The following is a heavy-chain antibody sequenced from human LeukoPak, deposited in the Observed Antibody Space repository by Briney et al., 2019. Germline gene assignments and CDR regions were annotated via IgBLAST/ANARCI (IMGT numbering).Heavy chain of an antibody. CDR2: IGYDGSNK. CDR1: GFTFSNFA. Sequence: GGSLRLSCAASGFTFSNFAMHWVRQAPGKGLEWVALIGYDGSNKYYADSVKGRFTISRDDFKNTLHLQMNSLRAEDTAVYYCAREVDSSSWFFDYWGQGTLVTVSS. J-gene: IGHJ4*02. CDR3: AREVDSSSWFFDY. D-gene: IGHD6-13*01. V-gene: IGHV3-30-3*01.